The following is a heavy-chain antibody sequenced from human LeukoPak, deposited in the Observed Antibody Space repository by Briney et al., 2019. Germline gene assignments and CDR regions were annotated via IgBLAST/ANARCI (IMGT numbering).Heavy chain of an antibody. Sequence: GGSLRLSCAASGFTVSSNYMTWVRQAPGKGLEWVSVIYSGGSTYYADSVKGRFTISRDNAKNSLYLQLNSLRAEDTAVYYCARDPYSGSYSDYYYYYMDVWGKGTTVTVSS. CDR2: IYSGGST. CDR1: GFTVSSNY. J-gene: IGHJ6*03. D-gene: IGHD1-26*01. V-gene: IGHV3-66*01. CDR3: ARDPYSGSYSDYYYYYMDV.